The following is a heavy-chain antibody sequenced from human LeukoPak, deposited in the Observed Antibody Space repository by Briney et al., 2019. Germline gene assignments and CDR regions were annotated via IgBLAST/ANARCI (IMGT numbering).Heavy chain of an antibody. V-gene: IGHV3-21*01. D-gene: IGHD3-16*01. Sequence: GGSLRLSCAASGFTFSSYSMNWVRQAPGKGLEWVSSISSSSSYIYYADSVKGRFTISRDNAKNSLYLQMNSLRAEDTAVYYCARDSGWGSSSWFDPWGQGTLVTVSS. CDR2: ISSSSSYI. CDR3: ARDSGWGSSSWFDP. CDR1: GFTFSSYS. J-gene: IGHJ5*02.